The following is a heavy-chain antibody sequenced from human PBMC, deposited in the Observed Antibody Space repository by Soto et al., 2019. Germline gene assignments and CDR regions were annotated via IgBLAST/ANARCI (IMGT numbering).Heavy chain of an antibody. CDR2: IIPIFGTA. CDR3: ATYYYDSSGYYRATDDAFDI. V-gene: IGHV1-69*13. J-gene: IGHJ3*02. D-gene: IGHD3-22*01. CDR1: GGTFSSYA. Sequence: SVKVSCKASGGTFSSYAISWVRQAPGQGLEWMGGIIPIFGTANYAQKFQGRVTITADESTSTAYMELSSLRSEDTAVYYCATYYYDSSGYYRATDDAFDIWGQGTMVTVSS.